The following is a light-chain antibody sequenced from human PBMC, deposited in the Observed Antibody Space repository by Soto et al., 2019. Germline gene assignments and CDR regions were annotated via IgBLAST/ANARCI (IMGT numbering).Light chain of an antibody. CDR1: QSIGNW. CDR2: MAS. Sequence: DIQMTQSPSTLSASVGDRVTITCRASQSIGNWLAWYQQRPGKAPKLLIYMASSLESGVPSRFSGSGSGTEFTLTISSLQPDDFATYYCQQYSSYSTFGQGTKVEI. V-gene: IGKV1-5*03. J-gene: IGKJ1*01. CDR3: QQYSSYST.